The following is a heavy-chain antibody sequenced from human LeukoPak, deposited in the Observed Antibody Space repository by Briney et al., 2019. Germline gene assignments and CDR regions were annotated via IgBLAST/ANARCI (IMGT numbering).Heavy chain of an antibody. CDR1: GYTFTSYG. D-gene: IGHD1-7*01. J-gene: IGHJ4*02. CDR2: ISAYNGNT. Sequence: ASVKVSCKASGYTFTSYGISWVRQAPGQGLEWMGWISAYNGNTNYAQKLQGRVTMTTDTSTSTACMELRSLRSDDTAVYYCAREGDNWNYASGLYDYWGQGTLVTVSS. CDR3: AREGDNWNYASGLYDY. V-gene: IGHV1-18*01.